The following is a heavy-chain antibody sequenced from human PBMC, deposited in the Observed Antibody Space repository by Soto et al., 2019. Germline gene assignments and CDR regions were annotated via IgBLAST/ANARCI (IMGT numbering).Heavy chain of an antibody. V-gene: IGHV3-21*01. CDR3: ARDRDYVAFGVVTSYGFDP. CDR1: GFTFSSYS. Sequence: GGSLRLSCAASGFTFSSYSMNWVRQAPGKGLEWVSSISSSSSYIYYADSVKGRFTISRDNAKNSLYLQMNSLRAEDTAVYYCARDRDYVAFGVVTSYGFDPWGQGTLVTVSS. CDR2: ISSSSSYI. J-gene: IGHJ5*02. D-gene: IGHD3-3*01.